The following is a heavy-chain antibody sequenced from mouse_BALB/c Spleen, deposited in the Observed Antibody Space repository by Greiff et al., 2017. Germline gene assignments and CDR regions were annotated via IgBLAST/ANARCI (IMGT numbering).Heavy chain of an antibody. Sequence: VQLQQSGAELVKPGASVKLSCTASGFNIKDSYMHWVKQRPEQGLEWIGRIDPANGNTKYDPKFQGKATITADTSSNTAYLQLSSLTSEDTAVYYCARDYRYERYVDVWGAGTTVTVSS. V-gene: IGHV14-3*02. J-gene: IGHJ1*01. D-gene: IGHD2-14*01. CDR1: GFNIKDSY. CDR3: ARDYRYERYVDV. CDR2: IDPANGNT.